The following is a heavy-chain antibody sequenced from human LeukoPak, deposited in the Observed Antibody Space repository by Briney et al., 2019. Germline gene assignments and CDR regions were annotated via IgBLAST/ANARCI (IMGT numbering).Heavy chain of an antibody. D-gene: IGHD5-24*01. CDR1: GYSISSGYY. CDR2: IYYSGST. V-gene: IGHV4-61*01. CDR3: ARGIPPENEKMATIGDFDY. Sequence: SETLSLTCTVSGYSISSGYYWGWIRQPPGKGLEWIGYIYYSGSTNYNPSLKSRVTISVDTSKNQFSLKLSSVTAADTAVYYCARGIPPENEKMATIGDFDYWGQGTLVTVSS. J-gene: IGHJ4*02.